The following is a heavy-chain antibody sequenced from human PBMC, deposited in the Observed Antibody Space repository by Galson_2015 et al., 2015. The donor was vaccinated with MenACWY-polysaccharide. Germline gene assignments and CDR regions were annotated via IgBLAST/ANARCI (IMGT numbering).Heavy chain of an antibody. Sequence: SVKVSCKASGYTFTSYDINWVRQATGQGLEWMGWMNPNSGNTGYAQKFQGRVTMTRNTSISTAYMELSSLTSEDTAVYYCASTEAGTHYFDYWGQGTLVTVSS. J-gene: IGHJ4*02. CDR1: GYTFTSYD. CDR3: ASTEAGTHYFDY. CDR2: MNPNSGNT. V-gene: IGHV1-8*01. D-gene: IGHD6-19*01.